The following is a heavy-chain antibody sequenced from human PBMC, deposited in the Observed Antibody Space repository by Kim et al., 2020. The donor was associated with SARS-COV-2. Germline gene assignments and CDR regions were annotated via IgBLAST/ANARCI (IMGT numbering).Heavy chain of an antibody. CDR3: ARVQWLRFRGAFDI. Sequence: AQKLQGRVTMTTDTSTSTAYMELRSLRSDDTAVYYCARVQWLRFRGAFDIWGHGTMVTVSS. V-gene: IGHV1-18*01. J-gene: IGHJ3*02. D-gene: IGHD5-12*01.